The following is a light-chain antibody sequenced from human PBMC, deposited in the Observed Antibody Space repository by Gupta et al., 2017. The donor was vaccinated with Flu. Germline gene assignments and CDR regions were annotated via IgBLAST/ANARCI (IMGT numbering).Light chain of an antibody. CDR1: QTITND. V-gene: IGKV1-39*01. CDR3: HQIDSFPWT. CDR2: GAS. J-gene: IGKJ1*01. Sequence: DTQITQSPSSPSASVGDRVTITCRASQTITNDLNWYHQRPGKAPKFLISGASTLETGVPSRFSGSGSGTEFTLTISSLQPEEFAVYYCHQIDSFPWTFGQGTKVEIK.